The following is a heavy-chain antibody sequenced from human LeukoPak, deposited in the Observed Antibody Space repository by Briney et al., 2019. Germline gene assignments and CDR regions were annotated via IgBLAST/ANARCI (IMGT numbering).Heavy chain of an antibody. Sequence: GGSLRLSCAASGFTFSSYWMSWVRQAPGKGLEWVANIKQDGSEKYYVDSVKGRFTVSRDNAKNSLYLQMNSLRAEDTAVYYCARAVGEYYDFWSGYRDYYYYYYMDVWGKGTTVTVSS. V-gene: IGHV3-7*01. CDR1: GFTFSSYW. CDR3: ARAVGEYYDFWSGYRDYYYYYYMDV. CDR2: IKQDGSEK. D-gene: IGHD3-3*01. J-gene: IGHJ6*03.